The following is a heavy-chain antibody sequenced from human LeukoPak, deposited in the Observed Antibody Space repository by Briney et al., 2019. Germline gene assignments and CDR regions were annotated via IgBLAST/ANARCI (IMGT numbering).Heavy chain of an antibody. CDR1: GGSISSYY. D-gene: IGHD3-10*01. J-gene: IGHJ6*02. Sequence: PSETLSLTCAVSGGSISSYYWSWIRQPAGKGLEWIGRIYTSGSTNYNPSLKSRVTMSVDTSKNQFSLKLSSVTAADTAVYYCVRDQSITMVRGVIITLDGMDVWGQGTTVTVSS. CDR2: IYTSGST. V-gene: IGHV4-4*07. CDR3: VRDQSITMVRGVIITLDGMDV.